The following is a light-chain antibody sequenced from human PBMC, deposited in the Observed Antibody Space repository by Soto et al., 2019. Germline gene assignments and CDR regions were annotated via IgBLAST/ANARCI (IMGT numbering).Light chain of an antibody. CDR1: QRVSSH. CDR3: QQYNEWPET. Sequence: EKVLKKSAVAMSVSPGDTATLSCRASQRVSSHLAWYQQKPGQAPRLLIYAASTRATGIPVRFSGSGSETEFTLTVRSLQSRDCAVYYCQQYNEWPETFGPGTKVDIK. V-gene: IGKV3-15*01. CDR2: AAS. J-gene: IGKJ3*01.